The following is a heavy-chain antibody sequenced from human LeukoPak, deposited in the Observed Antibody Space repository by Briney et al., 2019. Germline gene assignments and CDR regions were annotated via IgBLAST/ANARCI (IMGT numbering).Heavy chain of an antibody. J-gene: IGHJ6*04. V-gene: IGHV3-7*01. Sequence: GGSLRLSCTASGFIFNTYWMGWVRQAPGKGLEWVANINQDESEKYYVDSLKGRFTISRDNANNSVYLQMNSLRVDDTAVYYCAELGITMIGGVWGKGTTVTISS. D-gene: IGHD3-10*02. CDR1: GFIFNTYW. CDR3: AELGITMIGGV. CDR2: INQDESEK.